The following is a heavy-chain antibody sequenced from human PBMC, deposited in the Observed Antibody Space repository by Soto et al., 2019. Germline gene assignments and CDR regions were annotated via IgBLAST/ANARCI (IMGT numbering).Heavy chain of an antibody. J-gene: IGHJ4*02. CDR2: IYWNDDK. CDR3: ANMRGSSSSFDY. Sequence: SGPTLVNPTQTLTLTCTFSGFSLSTSGVGVGWIRQPPGKALEWLALIYWNDDKWYSPSLKSRLTITKDTSENQVVLTMTNMDPVDTATYYCANMRGSSSSFDYWGQGTLVTVSS. V-gene: IGHV2-5*01. D-gene: IGHD6-13*01. CDR1: GFSLSTSGVG.